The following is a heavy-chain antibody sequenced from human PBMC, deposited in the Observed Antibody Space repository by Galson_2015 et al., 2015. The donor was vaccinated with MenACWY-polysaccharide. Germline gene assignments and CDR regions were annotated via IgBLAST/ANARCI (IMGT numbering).Heavy chain of an antibody. D-gene: IGHD3-22*01. CDR2: ISSSSTI. Sequence: SLRLSCAASGFTFSSYSMNWVRQAPGKGLEWVSYISSSSTIYYADSVKGRFTISRDNAKNSLYLQMNSLRAEDTAVYYCARPQYYYDSSGWTIRWVDYWGQGTLVTVSS. CDR1: GFTFSSYS. J-gene: IGHJ4*02. CDR3: ARPQYYYDSSGWTIRWVDY. V-gene: IGHV3-48*01.